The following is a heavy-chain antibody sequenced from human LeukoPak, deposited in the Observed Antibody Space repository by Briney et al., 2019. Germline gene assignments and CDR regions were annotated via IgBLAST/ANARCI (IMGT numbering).Heavy chain of an antibody. V-gene: IGHV1-8*01. D-gene: IGHD6-25*01. J-gene: IGHJ5*02. CDR2: MNPNSGNT. CDR3: ARDIAGATKGGWFDT. CDR1: VYTFTNYD. Sequence: ASVKVSCKASVYTFTNYDINWVRQATGQGLEWMGWMNPNSGNTGYAQKFQGRVTMTRNTSMSTAYMELSSLRSEDTALYYCARDIAGATKGGWFDTWGQGTPVTVSS.